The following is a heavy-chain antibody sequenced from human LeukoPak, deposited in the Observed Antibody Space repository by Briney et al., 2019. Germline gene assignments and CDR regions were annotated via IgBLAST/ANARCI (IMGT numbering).Heavy chain of an antibody. CDR2: ISYDAGKT. D-gene: IGHD3-10*01. CDR1: GFTFTNYA. CDR3: ARDSGRSATYFNY. J-gene: IGHJ4*02. V-gene: IGHV3-30*04. Sequence: PGGSQRLSCVASGFTFTNYAMSWVRQAPGKGLEWVAGISYDAGKTYYADSVRGRFTISRDTSKNTLYLQMNGLRAEDTAVYYCARDSGRSATYFNYWGQGTLVTVSS.